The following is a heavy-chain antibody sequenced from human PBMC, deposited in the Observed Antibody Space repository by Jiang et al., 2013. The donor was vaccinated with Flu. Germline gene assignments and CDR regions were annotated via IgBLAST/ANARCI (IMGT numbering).Heavy chain of an antibody. CDR3: AKARGYSYGVDFDY. D-gene: IGHD5-18*01. CDR1: GFTFTYYA. V-gene: IGHV3-23*01. J-gene: IGHJ4*02. Sequence: VQLLESGGGLVQPGGSLRVSCVVSGFTFTYYAMTWVRQAPGVGLEWVSIISANGRSTYYADSVKGRFTISRDNSKNTLYLQMNSLRADDTAIYYCAKARGYSYGVDFDYWGQGTLITVS. CDR2: ISANGRST.